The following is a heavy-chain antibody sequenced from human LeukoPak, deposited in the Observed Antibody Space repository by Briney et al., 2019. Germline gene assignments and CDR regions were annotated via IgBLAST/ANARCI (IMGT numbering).Heavy chain of an antibody. V-gene: IGHV3-64*01. CDR2: ISSNGGST. CDR1: GFTFSSYE. J-gene: IGHJ4*02. D-gene: IGHD3-16*01. Sequence: PGGSLRLSCAASGFTFSSYEMNWVRQAPGKGLEYVSAISSNGGSTYYANSVKGRFTISRDNSKNTLYLQMGSLRAEDMAVYYCARDSYLRRRLMTPTSGGFDYWGQGTLVTVSS. CDR3: ARDSYLRRRLMTPTSGGFDY.